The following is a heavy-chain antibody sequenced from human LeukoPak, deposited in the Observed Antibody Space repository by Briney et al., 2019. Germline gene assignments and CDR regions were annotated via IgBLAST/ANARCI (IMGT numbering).Heavy chain of an antibody. CDR2: INQDGTEK. V-gene: IGHV3-7*04. J-gene: IGHJ4*02. CDR1: GFTFRDYW. Sequence: PGGSLRLSCAASGFTFRDYWMGWVRQAPGKGLEWVANINQDGTEKYYVDSLKGRFTISRDNAKNSLSLQMNSLSAEDTAVYYCARDSHYYYNTSGYCFDYWGQGTLVTVSS. CDR3: ARDSHYYYNTSGYCFDY. D-gene: IGHD3-22*01.